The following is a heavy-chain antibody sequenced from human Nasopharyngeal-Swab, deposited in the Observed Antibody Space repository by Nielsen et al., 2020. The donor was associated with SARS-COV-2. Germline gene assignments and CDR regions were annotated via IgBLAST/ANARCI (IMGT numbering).Heavy chain of an antibody. Sequence: ESLKISCAASGFTFSSNAMSWVRQAPGKGLEWVSAISGSGGSTYYADSVEGRFTISRDNSKNTLYLQMNSLRAEDTAVYYCAKTDYGDLPYYFDYWGQGTLVTVSS. CDR3: AKTDYGDLPYYFDY. V-gene: IGHV3-23*01. CDR2: ISGSGGST. CDR1: GFTFSSNA. J-gene: IGHJ4*02. D-gene: IGHD4-17*01.